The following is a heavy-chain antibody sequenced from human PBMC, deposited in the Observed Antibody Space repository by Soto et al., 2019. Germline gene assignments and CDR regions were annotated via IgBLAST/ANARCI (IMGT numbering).Heavy chain of an antibody. CDR3: ARDMTRTVVPYFDF. D-gene: IGHD1-7*01. Sequence: GASVKVSCKASGGTFSNYVVNWVRQAPGQGLEWMGRIIPISGAANYAQKFQGRVTITADKSTSTSYMELSSLRSEDTAVYYCARDMTRTVVPYFDFWGQGTLVTVSS. V-gene: IGHV1-69*06. J-gene: IGHJ4*02. CDR2: IIPISGAA. CDR1: GGTFSNYV.